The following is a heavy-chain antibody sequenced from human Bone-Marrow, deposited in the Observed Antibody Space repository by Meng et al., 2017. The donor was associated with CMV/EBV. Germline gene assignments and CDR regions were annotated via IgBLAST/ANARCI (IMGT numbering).Heavy chain of an antibody. Sequence: GGSLRLSCKGSGYSFTSYWIGWVRQMPGKGLEWMGIIYPGDSDTRYSPSFQGQVTISADKSISTPYLQWSSLKASDTAMYYCARRRSTNFVSDYWGQGTLVTVSS. V-gene: IGHV5-51*01. D-gene: IGHD2-2*01. CDR2: IYPGDSDT. CDR3: ARRRSTNFVSDY. J-gene: IGHJ4*02. CDR1: GYSFTSYW.